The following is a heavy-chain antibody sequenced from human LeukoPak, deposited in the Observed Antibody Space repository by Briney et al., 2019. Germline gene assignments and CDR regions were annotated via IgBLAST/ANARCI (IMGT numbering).Heavy chain of an antibody. J-gene: IGHJ6*03. V-gene: IGHV3-11*04. D-gene: IGHD3-3*01. Sequence: GGSLRLSCVVSEFTFSDYYMSWIRRAPGKGLECVSYISSSGSTTYYADSVKGRFTISRDNAKNSLYLQMNSLRAEDTAVYYCVRGSLASGVVVYYYYYLDVWGKGTTVTVSS. CDR1: EFTFSDYY. CDR2: ISSSGSTT. CDR3: VRGSLASGVVVYYYYYLDV.